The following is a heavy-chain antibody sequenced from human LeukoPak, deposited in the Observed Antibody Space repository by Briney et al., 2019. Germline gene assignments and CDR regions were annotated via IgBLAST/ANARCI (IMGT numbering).Heavy chain of an antibody. V-gene: IGHV4-39*06. D-gene: IGHD3-3*01. Sequence: SETLSLTCIVSGGSISSSSYYWGWIRQPPGKGLEWIGSIYYSGRTYYNPSLKSRVTISVDTSKHQFPLKLRSVTAADTAVYYCARGGAYYDFWSGYWHPHWFDPWGQGTLVTVSS. CDR3: ARGGAYYDFWSGYWHPHWFDP. CDR2: IYYSGRT. J-gene: IGHJ5*02. CDR1: GGSISSSSYY.